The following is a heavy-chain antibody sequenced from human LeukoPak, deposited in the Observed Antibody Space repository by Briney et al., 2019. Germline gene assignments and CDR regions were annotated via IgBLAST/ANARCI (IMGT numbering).Heavy chain of an antibody. V-gene: IGHV4-39*07. D-gene: IGHD5-12*01. CDR3: AKLEATIGWFDP. Sequence: KSSETLSLTCTVSNGSISSRSYYWGWIRQSPGKGLEWIGSMYYSGSTYYKRSLKSRVTISGDTSKNQFSLKLTSVTAADTAVYYCAKLEATIGWFDPWGHGTLVTVSS. J-gene: IGHJ5*02. CDR1: NGSISSRSYY. CDR2: MYYSGST.